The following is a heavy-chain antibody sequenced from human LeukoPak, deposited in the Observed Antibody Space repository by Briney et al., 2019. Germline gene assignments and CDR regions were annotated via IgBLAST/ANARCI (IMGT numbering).Heavy chain of an antibody. CDR3: ASGLRYFDLYY. CDR2: IYTSGST. Sequence: PSQTLSLTCTVSGGSISSGSYYWSWIRQPAGKGLEWIGRIYTSGSTNYNPSLKSRVTISVDTSKNQFSLKLSSVTAADTAVYYCASGLRYFDLYYWGQGTLVTVSS. D-gene: IGHD3-9*01. V-gene: IGHV4-61*02. J-gene: IGHJ4*02. CDR1: GGSISSGSYY.